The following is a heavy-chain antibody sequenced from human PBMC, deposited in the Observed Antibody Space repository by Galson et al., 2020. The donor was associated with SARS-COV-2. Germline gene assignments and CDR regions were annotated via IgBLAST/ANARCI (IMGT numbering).Heavy chain of an antibody. V-gene: IGHV3-53*01. Sequence: GESLKISCAASGFTFSDYYMSWVRQAPGKGLEWVSVIYSGGSTYYADSVKGRFTISRDNSKNTLYLQMNSLRAEDTAVYYCARVDSSGYFNWFDPWGQGTLVTVSS. CDR2: IYSGGST. CDR3: ARVDSSGYFNWFDP. D-gene: IGHD3-22*01. CDR1: GFTFSDYY. J-gene: IGHJ5*02.